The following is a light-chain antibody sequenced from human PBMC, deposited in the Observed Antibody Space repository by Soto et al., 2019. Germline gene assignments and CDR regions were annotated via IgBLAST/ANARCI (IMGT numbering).Light chain of an antibody. V-gene: IGLV2-8*01. J-gene: IGLJ2*01. Sequence: QSVLTQPPSASGSPGQSVTISCTGTSSDVGGYNYVSWYQQHPGKAPKLMIYEVIKRPSGVPDRFSGSKSGNTASLTVTGVQAEDEDDYYCSSYAGNNNLRVFGGGTKLTVL. CDR2: EVI. CDR3: SSYAGNNNLRV. CDR1: SSDVGGYNY.